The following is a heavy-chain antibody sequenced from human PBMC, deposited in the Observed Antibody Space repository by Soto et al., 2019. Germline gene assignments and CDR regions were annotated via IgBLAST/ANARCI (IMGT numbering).Heavy chain of an antibody. D-gene: IGHD6-19*01. CDR2: ISYDGSNK. J-gene: IGHJ4*02. CDR1: GFTFSSYA. V-gene: IGHV3-30-3*01. Sequence: GGSLRLSCAASGFTFSSYAMHWVRQAPGKGLEWVAVISYDGSNKYYADSVKGRFTISRDNSKNTLYLQMNSLRAEDTAVYYCARGGNSGYSSGWYHCIGYWGQGTLVTVSS. CDR3: ARGGNSGYSSGWYHCIGY.